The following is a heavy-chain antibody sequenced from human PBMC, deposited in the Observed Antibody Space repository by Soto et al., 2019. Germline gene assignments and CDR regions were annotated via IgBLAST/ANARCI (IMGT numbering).Heavy chain of an antibody. V-gene: IGHV1-18*01. CDR1: GYTFTSYG. Sequence: ASVKVSCTASGYTFTSYGISWVRQAPGQGLEWMGWISAYNGNTNYAQKLQGRVTMTTDTSTSTAYMELRSLSSDDTAVYYCERVPRIVANPSVLDIWGKGTMVTVSS. CDR2: ISAYNGNT. CDR3: ERVPRIVANPSVLDI. J-gene: IGHJ3*02. D-gene: IGHD2-15*01.